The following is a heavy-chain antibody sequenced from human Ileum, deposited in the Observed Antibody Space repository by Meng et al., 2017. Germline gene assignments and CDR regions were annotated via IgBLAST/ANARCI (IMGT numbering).Heavy chain of an antibody. Sequence: GESLKISCAASGFTFSTYAMSWVRPAPGKGLEWVSAISGSGGTTYYADPVKGRFSISRDNSKNTLYLQMSSLRVDDTAVYYCAKAFGDYRGYWGQGTLVTVSS. CDR2: ISGSGGTT. CDR1: GFTFSTYA. V-gene: IGHV3-23*01. CDR3: AKAFGDYRGY. D-gene: IGHD4-17*01. J-gene: IGHJ4*02.